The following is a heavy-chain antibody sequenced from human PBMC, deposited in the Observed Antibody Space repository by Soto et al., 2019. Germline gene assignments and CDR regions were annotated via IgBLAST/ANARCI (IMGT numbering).Heavy chain of an antibody. D-gene: IGHD2-2*01. J-gene: IGHJ4*02. CDR1: GYTFTSYA. CDR3: ARALCSSTSCYWSLAFDY. Sequence: ASVKVSCKASGYTFTSYAMHWVRQAPGQRLEWMGWINAGNGNTKYSQKFQGRVTITRDTSASTAYMELSSLRSEDTAVYYCARALCSSTSCYWSLAFDYWGQGTQVTVSS. V-gene: IGHV1-3*01. CDR2: INAGNGNT.